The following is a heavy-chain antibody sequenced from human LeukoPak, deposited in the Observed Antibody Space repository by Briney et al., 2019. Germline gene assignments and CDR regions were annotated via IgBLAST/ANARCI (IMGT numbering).Heavy chain of an antibody. D-gene: IGHD6-19*01. CDR3: ARDCIGLVDWYFDL. CDR2: IYHSGST. CDR1: GGSIISSNW. J-gene: IGHJ2*01. V-gene: IGHV4-4*02. Sequence: SGTLSLTCAVSGGSIISSNWWSWVRQPPGKGLEWIGEIYHSGSTNYNPSLKSRVTISVDKSKNQFSLKLSSVTAADTAVYYCARDCIGLVDWYFDLWGRGTLVTVSS.